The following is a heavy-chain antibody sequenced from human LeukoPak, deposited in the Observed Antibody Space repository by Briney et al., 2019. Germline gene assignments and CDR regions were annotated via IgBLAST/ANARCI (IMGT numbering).Heavy chain of an antibody. J-gene: IGHJ4*02. D-gene: IGHD3-22*01. Sequence: ASVKVSCKVSGYTLTELSMHWVRQAPGKGLEWMGGFDPEDGETIYAQKFQGRVTMTEDTSTDTAYMELSSLRSEDTAMYYCATGRTFTMIPDYWGQGTLVTVSS. CDR2: FDPEDGET. V-gene: IGHV1-24*01. CDR3: ATGRTFTMIPDY. CDR1: GYTLTELS.